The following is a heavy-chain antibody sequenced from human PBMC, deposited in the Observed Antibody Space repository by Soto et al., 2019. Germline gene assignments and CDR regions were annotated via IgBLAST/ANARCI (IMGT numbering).Heavy chain of an antibody. D-gene: IGHD2-15*01. J-gene: IGHJ3*02. CDR1: GGSISSSSYY. Sequence: QLQLQESGPGLVKPSETLSLTCTVSGGSISSSSYYWGWIRQPPGKGLEWIGSIYYSGSTYYNPSLKSRVTISVDTSKNQFSLKLSSVTAADTAVYYCARMVAVSPDAFDIWGQGTMVTVSS. CDR2: IYYSGST. CDR3: ARMVAVSPDAFDI. V-gene: IGHV4-39*01.